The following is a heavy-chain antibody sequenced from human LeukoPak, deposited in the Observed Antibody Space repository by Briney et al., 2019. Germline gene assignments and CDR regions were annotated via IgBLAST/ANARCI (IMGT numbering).Heavy chain of an antibody. CDR1: GGSISSYY. CDR3: ARGRAWFDP. Sequence: PSETLSLTCVVSGGSISSYYWTWIRQPPGKGLEWIGYIYYSGTTNYGPSLKSRVTISVDTSKNQFSLKLSSVTSADTAVYYCARGRAWFDPWGQGTLVTVSS. J-gene: IGHJ5*02. V-gene: IGHV4-59*01. CDR2: IYYSGTT.